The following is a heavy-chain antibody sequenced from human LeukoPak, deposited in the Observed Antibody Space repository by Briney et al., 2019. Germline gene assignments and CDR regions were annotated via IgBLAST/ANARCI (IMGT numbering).Heavy chain of an antibody. J-gene: IGHJ4*02. CDR2: IWYDGGNK. CDR3: ATGDYGGPFDY. D-gene: IGHD4-17*01. Sequence: GSLRLSCATSGFTFSSYGMHWVRQAPGKGLEWVAVIWYDGGNKYYGDSVKGRFTISRDNSKSTLYLQMNSLRAEDTAVYYCATGDYGGPFDYWGQGTLVTVSS. CDR1: GFTFSSYG. V-gene: IGHV3-33*01.